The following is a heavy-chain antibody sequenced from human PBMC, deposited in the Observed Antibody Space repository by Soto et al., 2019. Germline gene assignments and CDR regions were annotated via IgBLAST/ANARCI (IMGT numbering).Heavy chain of an antibody. CDR1: GFSFSSYA. D-gene: IGHD6-19*01. V-gene: IGHV3-30-3*01. CDR2: ISHDGINK. CDR3: ARDMDSSDYFVKWFEP. Sequence: QVRLVESGGGVVQPGRSLRLSCTASGFSFSSYAMYWFRQPPGKGLEWVAVISHDGINKHYADSVKGRVTVSRDNSNHSLDLQLNSLRGEATAMYYCARDMDSSDYFVKWFEPWGQGTLVTVSS. J-gene: IGHJ5*02.